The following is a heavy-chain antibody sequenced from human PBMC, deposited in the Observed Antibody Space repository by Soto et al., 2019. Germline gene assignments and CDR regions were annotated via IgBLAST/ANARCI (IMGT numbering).Heavy chain of an antibody. V-gene: IGHV1-18*01. CDR3: ASNYVYYYGSWNTNYYGMDV. Sequence: QVQLVQSGAEVKKPGASVKVSCKASGYTFTSYGISWVRQAPGQGLEWMGWISAYNGNTNYAQKLQGRVTMTTDTTTSTASMELKSLRSDYTAVYYCASNYVYYYGSWNTNYYGMDVWGQGTTVTVSS. CDR1: GYTFTSYG. D-gene: IGHD3-10*01. CDR2: ISAYNGNT. J-gene: IGHJ6*02.